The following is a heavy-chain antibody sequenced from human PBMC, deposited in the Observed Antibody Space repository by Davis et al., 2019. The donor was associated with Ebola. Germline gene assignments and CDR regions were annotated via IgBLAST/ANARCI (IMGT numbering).Heavy chain of an antibody. D-gene: IGHD2-2*01. CDR1: GLTFSGSA. J-gene: IGHJ4*02. V-gene: IGHV3-73*01. CDR2: IRSKANSYAT. CDR3: TRQRTYQPTDY. Sequence: GESLKISCAASGLTFSGSAMHWVRQASGKGLEWVGRIRSKANSYATAYAASVKGRFTISRDDSKNTAYLQMNSLKTEDTAVYYCTRQRTYQPTDYWGQGTLVTVSS.